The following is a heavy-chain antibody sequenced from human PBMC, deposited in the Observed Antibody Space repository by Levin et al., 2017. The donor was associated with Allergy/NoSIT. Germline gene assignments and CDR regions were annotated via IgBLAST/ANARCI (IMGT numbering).Heavy chain of an antibody. V-gene: IGHV3-7*04. J-gene: IGHJ4*02. D-gene: IGHD1/OR15-1a*01. CDR2: IKQDGSEK. Sequence: GGSLRLSCAASGFTFSTFLMSWVRQAPGKGLEWVANIKQDGSEKYYVDSVKGRFTISRDNAKNSLYLQMNSLRAEDTAVYYCARGYEQLPGIYWGQGTLVTVSS. CDR1: GFTFSTFL. CDR3: ARGYEQLPGIY.